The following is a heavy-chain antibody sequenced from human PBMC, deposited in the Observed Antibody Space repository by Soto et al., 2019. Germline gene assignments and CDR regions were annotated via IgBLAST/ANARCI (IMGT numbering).Heavy chain of an antibody. J-gene: IGHJ5*02. D-gene: IGHD1-26*01. Sequence: QAQLVQSGAEVKQPGASVKVSCKASGFTFSRYYMHWIRQAPGQVLEWMGIINPRGVSTSYAQQFKGRVTLTRDTSASTVSMELSSLRSEDTAVYYCARDNSESNSWWFDPWGQGTLVTVSS. CDR3: ARDNSESNSWWFDP. CDR2: INPRGVST. CDR1: GFTFSRYY. V-gene: IGHV1-46*01.